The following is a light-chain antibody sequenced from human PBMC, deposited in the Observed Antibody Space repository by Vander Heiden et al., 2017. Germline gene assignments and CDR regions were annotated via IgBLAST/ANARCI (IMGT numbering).Light chain of an antibody. Sequence: EIVLTQSPGTLSLSPGERATLSCRASQSVSSSHLASYQPKPGPAPRLLIYGASSRATGIPDRFSGSGSATDLTLTISRLEPENFAVYYCQQYGSSPVTFGQGTKLEIK. CDR1: QSVSSSH. CDR3: QQYGSSPVT. CDR2: GAS. V-gene: IGKV3-20*01. J-gene: IGKJ2*01.